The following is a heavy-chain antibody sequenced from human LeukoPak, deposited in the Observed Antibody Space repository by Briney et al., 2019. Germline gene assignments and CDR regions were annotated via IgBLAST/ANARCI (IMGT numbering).Heavy chain of an antibody. CDR3: ARGSYLGPTSGYFYY. CDR2: IYYSGGT. D-gene: IGHD1-26*01. V-gene: IGHV4-39*07. J-gene: IGHJ4*02. CDR1: GFTFSSYA. Sequence: PGGSLRLSCAASGFTFSSYAMSWIRQPPGKGLEWIGSIYYSGGTYYNPSLKSRVTISVDTSKNQFSLKLSSVTAAGTAVYYCARGSYLGPTSGYFYYWGQGTLVTVCS.